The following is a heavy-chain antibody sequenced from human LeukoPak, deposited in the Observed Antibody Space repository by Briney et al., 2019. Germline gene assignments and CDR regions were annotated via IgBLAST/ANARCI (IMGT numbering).Heavy chain of an antibody. CDR2: INPSGGST. J-gene: IGHJ4*02. Sequence: GASVKVSCKASGYTFTSYYMHWVRQAPGQGLEWMGIINPSGGSTSYAQKFQGRVTMTRDTSTSTVYMELSSLRSVDTAVYYCATPSGYYDSSGYRWGFDYWGQGTLVTVSS. V-gene: IGHV1-46*01. CDR1: GYTFTSYY. D-gene: IGHD3-22*01. CDR3: ATPSGYYDSSGYRWGFDY.